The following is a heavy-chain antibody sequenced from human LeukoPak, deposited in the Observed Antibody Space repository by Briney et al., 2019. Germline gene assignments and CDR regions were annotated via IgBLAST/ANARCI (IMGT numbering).Heavy chain of an antibody. D-gene: IGHD3-10*02. V-gene: IGHV3-33*01. J-gene: IGHJ4*02. CDR3: ARGTMFPYYFDY. CDR1: GFPFSDYV. Sequence: GGSLRLSCAASGFPFSDYVMHWVRQAPGKGLEWVAVIRYDGNNKYYADSLKGRFTISRDNAKNSLYLQMNSLRAEDTAVYYCARGTMFPYYFDYWGQGTLVTVSS. CDR2: IRYDGNNK.